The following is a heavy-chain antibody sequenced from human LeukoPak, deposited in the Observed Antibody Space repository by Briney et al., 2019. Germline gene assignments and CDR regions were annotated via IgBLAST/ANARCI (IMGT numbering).Heavy chain of an antibody. D-gene: IGHD3-16*02. J-gene: IGHJ4*02. V-gene: IGHV3-30*03. CDR3: ARGEEYRY. Sequence: GGSLRLSCAASGFTFSSYGMHWVRQAPGKGLEWVAVISYDGSNKYYADSVKGRFTISRDNAKNSLYLQMNSLRAEDTAVYYCARGEEYRYWGQGTLVTVSS. CDR1: GFTFSSYG. CDR2: ISYDGSNK.